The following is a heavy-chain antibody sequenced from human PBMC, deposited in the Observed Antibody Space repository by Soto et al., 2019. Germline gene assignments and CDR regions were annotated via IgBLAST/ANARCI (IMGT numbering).Heavy chain of an antibody. CDR3: ARHDPHSGYGVGDFDF. CDR2: IHYSGST. V-gene: IGHV4-39*01. J-gene: IGHJ4*02. Sequence: SETLSLTCTVSGGSISSSNYYWGWIRQPPGMGLEWIASIHYSGSTYYNPSLKSRVTISVDTSKNQFSLKLSSVTAADTAVYYCARHDPHSGYGVGDFDFWGQGTLVTVSS. CDR1: GGSISSSNYY. D-gene: IGHD5-12*01.